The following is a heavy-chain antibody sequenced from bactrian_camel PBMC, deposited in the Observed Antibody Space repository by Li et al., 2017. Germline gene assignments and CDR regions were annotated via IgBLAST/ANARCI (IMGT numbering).Heavy chain of an antibody. D-gene: IGHD5*01. Sequence: SGYTYSTNYMGWFRQAPGKEREGIAAIDKDGSISYADSVKGRFTISLDNAKTTVYLQMNSLRPEDTAMYYCAAARIGFPSLARYLYNYWGPGTQVTVS. V-gene: IGHV3S10*01. J-gene: IGHJ4*01. CDR3: AAARIGFPSLARYLYNY. CDR2: IDKDGSI. CDR1: GYTYSTNY.